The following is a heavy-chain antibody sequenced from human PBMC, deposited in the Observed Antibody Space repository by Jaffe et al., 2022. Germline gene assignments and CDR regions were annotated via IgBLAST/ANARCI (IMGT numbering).Heavy chain of an antibody. CDR2: INHIGSI. J-gene: IGHJ4*02. V-gene: IGHV4-38-2*01. D-gene: IGHD2-21*01. CDR1: GYSISSGYS. Sequence: QVQLQESGPGLVKPSETLSLTCAVSGYSISSGYSWGWIRQPPGKGLEWIGSINHIGSIYYNPSLKSRVTLSVDTSKNQFSLKLSSVTAADTAVYFCARRDNGLVAYWGQGTLVTVSS. CDR3: ARRDNGLVAY.